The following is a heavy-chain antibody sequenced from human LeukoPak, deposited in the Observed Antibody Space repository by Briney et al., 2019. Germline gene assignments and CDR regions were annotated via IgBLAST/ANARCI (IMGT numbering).Heavy chain of an antibody. Sequence: PSETLSLTCTVSGGSISSYYWSWIRQPPGKGLEWVGYIYYSGSTNYNLSLKSRVTISVDTSKNQFSLKLSSVTAADTAVYYCARLRMVRGPIGYWGQGTLVTVSS. CDR1: GGSISSYY. CDR2: IYYSGST. D-gene: IGHD3-10*01. V-gene: IGHV4-59*08. CDR3: ARLRMVRGPIGY. J-gene: IGHJ4*02.